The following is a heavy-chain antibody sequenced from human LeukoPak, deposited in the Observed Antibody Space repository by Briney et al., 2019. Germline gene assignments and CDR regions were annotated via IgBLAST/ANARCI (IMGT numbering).Heavy chain of an antibody. CDR3: ARELVRGVMSLYPLEY. J-gene: IGHJ4*02. CDR2: INPNSGGT. D-gene: IGHD3-10*01. Sequence: GASVKVSCKASGYTFTGYYMHWVRQAPGQGLEWMGWINPNSGGTDYAQKFQDRVTMTRDTSISTAYMELSRLRFDDTAVYYCARELVRGVMSLYPLEYWGQGTLVTVSS. CDR1: GYTFTGYY. V-gene: IGHV1-2*02.